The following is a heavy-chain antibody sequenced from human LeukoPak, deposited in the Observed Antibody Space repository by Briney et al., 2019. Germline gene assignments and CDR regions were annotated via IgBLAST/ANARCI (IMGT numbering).Heavy chain of an antibody. J-gene: IGHJ6*03. CDR2: IRYDGSNK. V-gene: IGHV3-30*02. CDR1: GFTFSSYG. CDR3: AKDGLRSNQLPSKIYYYYYMDV. D-gene: IGHD2-2*01. Sequence: PGGSLRLSCAASGFTFSSYGMHWVRQAPGKGLEWVAFIRYDGSNKYYADSVKGRFTISRDNSKNTLYLQMNSLRAEDTAVYYCAKDGLRSNQLPSKIYYYYYMDVWGKGTTVTVSS.